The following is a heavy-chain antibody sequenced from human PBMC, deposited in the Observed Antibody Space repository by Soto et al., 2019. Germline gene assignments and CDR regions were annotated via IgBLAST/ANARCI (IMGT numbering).Heavy chain of an antibody. CDR3: ARSVSLTPDSSGWEDVFDI. V-gene: IGHV4-4*07. CDR2: IYTSGST. CDR1: GGSISSYY. J-gene: IGHJ3*02. D-gene: IGHD3-22*01. Sequence: QVQLQESGPGLVKPSETLSLTCTVSGGSISSYYWSWIRQPAGKGLEWIGRIYTSGSTNYNPSLKSRVTMSVDTSKNQFSLKLSSVTAADTAVYYCARSVSLTPDSSGWEDVFDIWGQGTMVTVSS.